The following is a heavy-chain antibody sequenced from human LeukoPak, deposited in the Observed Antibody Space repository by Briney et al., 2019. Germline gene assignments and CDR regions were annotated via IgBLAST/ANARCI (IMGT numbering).Heavy chain of an antibody. D-gene: IGHD3-22*01. CDR2: IKRKTDGGTT. V-gene: IGHV3-15*01. CDR3: TTDYYDSSGYSSVY. Sequence: PGGSLRPSCAASGFTFGNAWMSWVRQAPGKGLDWVGRIKRKTDGGTTDYAAPVKGRFTISRDDSTNTLYLQMNSLKTEDTAVYYCTTDYYDSSGYSSVYWGQGTLVTVSS. CDR1: GFTFGNAW. J-gene: IGHJ4*02.